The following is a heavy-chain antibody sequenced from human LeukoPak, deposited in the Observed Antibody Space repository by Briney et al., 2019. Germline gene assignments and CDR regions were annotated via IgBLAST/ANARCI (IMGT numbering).Heavy chain of an antibody. D-gene: IGHD6-19*01. CDR3: AVAGLRSHDAFDI. J-gene: IGHJ3*02. V-gene: IGHV1-69*13. CDR2: IIPIFGTA. CDR1: GGTFSSYA. Sequence: SVKVSCKASGGTFSSYAISWVRQAPGQGLEWMGGIIPIFGTANYAQKFQGRVTITADESTSTAYMELSSLRSEDTAVYYCAVAGLRSHDAFDIRGQGTMVTVPS.